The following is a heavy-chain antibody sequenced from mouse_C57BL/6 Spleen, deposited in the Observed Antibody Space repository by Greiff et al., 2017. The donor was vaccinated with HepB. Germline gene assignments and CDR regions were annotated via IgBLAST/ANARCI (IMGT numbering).Heavy chain of an antibody. CDR2: IDPETGGT. CDR1: GYTFTDYE. D-gene: IGHD2-4*01. CDR3: TREGLTMITYFDY. J-gene: IGHJ2*01. V-gene: IGHV1-15*01. Sequence: QVQLQQSGAELVRPGASVTLSCKASGYTFTDYEMHWVKQTPVHGLEWIGAIDPETGGTAYNQKFKGKAILTADKSSSTAYMELRSLTSEDSAVYYCTREGLTMITYFDYWGQGTTLTVSS.